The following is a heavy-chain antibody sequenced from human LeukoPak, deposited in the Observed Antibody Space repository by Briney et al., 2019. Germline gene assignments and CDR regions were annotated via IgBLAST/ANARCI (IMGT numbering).Heavy chain of an antibody. CDR3: ARLFPGDYDSLHAFDI. CDR1: GGSICSYY. J-gene: IGHJ3*02. V-gene: IGHV4-4*07. D-gene: IGHD3-22*01. Sequence: SETLSLTCTVSGGSICSYYWSWIRQPAGKGLEWIGRIYTSGNTKYNPSLKSRVTLSVVTSKNQFSLKLSSVTAADTAVYYCARLFPGDYDSLHAFDIWGQGTMVTVSS. CDR2: IYTSGNT.